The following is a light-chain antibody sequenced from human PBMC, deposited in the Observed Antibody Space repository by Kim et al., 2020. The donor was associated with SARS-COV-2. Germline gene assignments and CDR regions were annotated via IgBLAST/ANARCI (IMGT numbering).Light chain of an antibody. CDR3: CSYAGSYTLV. Sequence: QSVTISCTVTSSDVGGYNYVSWYQQHPGKAPKLMIYDVSKRPSGVPDRFSGSKSGNTASLTISGLQAEDEADYYCCSYAGSYTLVFGGGTQLPS. J-gene: IGLJ3*02. CDR1: SSDVGGYNY. V-gene: IGLV2-11*01. CDR2: DVS.